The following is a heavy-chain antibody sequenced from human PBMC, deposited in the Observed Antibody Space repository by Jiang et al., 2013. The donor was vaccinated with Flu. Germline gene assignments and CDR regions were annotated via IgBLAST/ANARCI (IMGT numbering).Heavy chain of an antibody. CDR3: ARDKGDGDYSGYYYYGMDV. CDR1: GFTFSSYG. CDR2: IWYDGSNK. D-gene: IGHD4-17*01. Sequence: VQLLESGGGLVQPGRSLRLSCAASGFTFSSYGMHWVRQAPGKGLEWVAVIWYDGSNKYYADSVKGRFTISRDNSKNTLYLQMNSLRAEDTAVYYCARDKGDGDYSGYYYYGMDVWGQGTTVTVSS. V-gene: IGHV3-33*01. J-gene: IGHJ6*02.